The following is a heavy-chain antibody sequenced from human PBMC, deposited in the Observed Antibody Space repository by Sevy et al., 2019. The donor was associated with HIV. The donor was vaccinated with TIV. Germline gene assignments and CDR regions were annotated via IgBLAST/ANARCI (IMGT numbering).Heavy chain of an antibody. CDR1: GFTFSSYA. J-gene: IGHJ4*02. D-gene: IGHD6-13*01. CDR2: ISYDGSNK. Sequence: GGSLRLSCAASGFTFSSYAMHWVRQAPGKGLEWVAVISYDGSNKYYADSVKGRFTISRDNSKNTLYLQMNSLRAEDTAMSYCASDGGEQQLVWYYFDYWGQGTLVTVSS. V-gene: IGHV3-30-3*01. CDR3: ASDGGEQQLVWYYFDY.